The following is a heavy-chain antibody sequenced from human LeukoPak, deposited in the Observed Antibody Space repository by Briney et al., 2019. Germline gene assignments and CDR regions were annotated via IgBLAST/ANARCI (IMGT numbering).Heavy chain of an antibody. CDR2: IHPHRAVT. J-gene: IGHJ4*02. CDR3: ALYDFWSGYYTFDY. Sequence: ASVKVSCKASGYTFTGYYMHGVRQAPGQGGERMGCIHPHRAVTNYAQKFQASVTMTSDTSISTPYMELSRLRSDDTAVYYCALYDFWSGYYTFDYWGQGTLVTVSS. D-gene: IGHD3-3*01. V-gene: IGHV1-2*02. CDR1: GYTFTGYY.